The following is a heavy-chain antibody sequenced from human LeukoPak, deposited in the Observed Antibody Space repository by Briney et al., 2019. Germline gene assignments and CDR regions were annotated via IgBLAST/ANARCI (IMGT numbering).Heavy chain of an antibody. D-gene: IGHD5-12*01. V-gene: IGHV1-46*01. J-gene: IGHJ4*02. CDR3: AKDMQTWPRFPDY. CDR2: INPDSGRT. CDR1: GYSFTTYY. Sequence: ASVKVSCKASGYSFTTYYMHWVRQAPGQGLEWMGIINPDSGRTSYALKFQGRVTMTRDTSTSTLYMELTSLRSEDTAVYYCAKDMQTWPRFPDYWGQGTLVTVSS.